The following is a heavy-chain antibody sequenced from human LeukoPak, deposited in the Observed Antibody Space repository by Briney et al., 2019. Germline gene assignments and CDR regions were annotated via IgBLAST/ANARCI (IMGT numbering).Heavy chain of an antibody. CDR1: GFTFSSYW. Sequence: GGSLRLSCAASGFTFSSYWMSWVRQAPGKGLEWVANIKQDGSEKYYVDSVKGRFTISRDNAKRSLYLQMNSLRAEDTAVYYRARGLVYYDSSGPYFDPWGQGTLVTVSS. CDR2: IKQDGSEK. V-gene: IGHV3-7*01. D-gene: IGHD3-22*01. CDR3: ARGLVYYDSSGPYFDP. J-gene: IGHJ5*02.